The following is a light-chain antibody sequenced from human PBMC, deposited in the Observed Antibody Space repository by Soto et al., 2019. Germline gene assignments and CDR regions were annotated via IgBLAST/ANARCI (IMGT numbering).Light chain of an antibody. Sequence: QSALTQPASVSGSPGQSITISCTGTRSDVVGYNYIAWYQQHPGKAPKLMIYDVSNRPSGVSNRCSGYKSGKTASRTISGLQAEDEADYYCSSDTSSSTLYVFASGTK. V-gene: IGLV2-14*01. CDR2: DVS. J-gene: IGLJ1*01. CDR1: RSDVVGYNY. CDR3: SSDTSSSTLYV.